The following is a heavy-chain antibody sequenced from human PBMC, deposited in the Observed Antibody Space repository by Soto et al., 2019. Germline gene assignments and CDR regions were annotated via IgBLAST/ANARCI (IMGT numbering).Heavy chain of an antibody. Sequence: PSETLSLTCTVSGGSISSDYWSWIRQAPGKGLEWIGNIYSSGITNYMTSLKSRLTISLDTSKNQFSLKLISVTAADTAVYYCARDRDTGYGFPGYGMDVWGQGTTVTVPS. CDR1: GGSISSDY. CDR2: IYSSGIT. J-gene: IGHJ6*02. V-gene: IGHV4-59*01. D-gene: IGHD7-27*01. CDR3: ARDRDTGYGFPGYGMDV.